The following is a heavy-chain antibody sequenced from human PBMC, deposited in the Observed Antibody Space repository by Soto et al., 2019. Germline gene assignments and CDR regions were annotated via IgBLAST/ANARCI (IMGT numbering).Heavy chain of an antibody. CDR3: AKDRDTAMVQDYYYGMDV. Sequence: PGGSLRLSCAASGFTFSSYGMHWVRQAPGKGLEWVAVISYDGSNKYYADSVKGRFTISRDNSKNTLYLQMNSLRAEDTAVYYCAKDRDTAMVQDYYYGMDVWGQGTTGTVSS. J-gene: IGHJ6*02. V-gene: IGHV3-30*18. CDR1: GFTFSSYG. D-gene: IGHD5-18*01. CDR2: ISYDGSNK.